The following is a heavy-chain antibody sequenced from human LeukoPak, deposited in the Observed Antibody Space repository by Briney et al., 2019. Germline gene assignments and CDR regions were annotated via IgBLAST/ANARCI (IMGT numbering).Heavy chain of an antibody. CDR2: IKHDGSDK. V-gene: IGHV3-7*01. J-gene: IGHJ4*02. D-gene: IGHD3-10*01. CDR3: ARDSYGSDY. CDR1: GFTFNHYW. Sequence: GGSLRLSCAASGFTFNHYWMSWVRQAPGKGLEWVANIKHDGSDKYYVESVKGRFTISRDNAKNSVYLQMNSLRAEDAAVYYCARDSYGSDYWGPGTLVTVSS.